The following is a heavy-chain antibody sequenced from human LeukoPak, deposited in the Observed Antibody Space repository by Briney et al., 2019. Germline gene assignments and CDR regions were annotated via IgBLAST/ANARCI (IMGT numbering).Heavy chain of an antibody. CDR3: ARATTVVTSAAFDI. CDR2: ISAYDGNT. Sequence: GASVKVSCKASGYTFTSYGISWVRQAPGQGLEWMGWISAYDGNTKYAQKVQGRVTMTTDTSTSTAYMELSSLRSEDTAVYYCARATTVVTSAAFDIWGQGTMVTVSS. V-gene: IGHV1-18*01. D-gene: IGHD4-23*01. CDR1: GYTFTSYG. J-gene: IGHJ3*02.